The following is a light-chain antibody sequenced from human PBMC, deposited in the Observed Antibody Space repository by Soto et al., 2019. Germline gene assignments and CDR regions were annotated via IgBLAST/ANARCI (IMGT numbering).Light chain of an antibody. J-gene: IGKJ2*01. CDR3: QQYDSLPYT. Sequence: EIQMTQSPSSLSASLGDRVTITCQASQDINDYSNWYQQKPGKAPRLLIYGASFLEVGVPSRFSVSGSGTHVTLAISSLQPEDVATYYCQQYDSLPYTCGQGTRLEIK. V-gene: IGKV1-33*01. CDR2: GAS. CDR1: QDINDY.